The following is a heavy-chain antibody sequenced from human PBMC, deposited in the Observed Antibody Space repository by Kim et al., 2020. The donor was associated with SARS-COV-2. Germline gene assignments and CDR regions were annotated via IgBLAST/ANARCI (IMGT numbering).Heavy chain of an antibody. Sequence: GGSLRLSCAASGFTFSSYAMSWVRQAPGKGLEWVSVIYSGGSSTYYADSVKGRFTISRDNSKNTLYLQMNSLRAEDTAVYYCAKIETASDYWGQGTLVTVSS. J-gene: IGHJ4*02. V-gene: IGHV3-23*03. CDR3: AKIETASDY. CDR1: GFTFSSYA. CDR2: IYSGGSST.